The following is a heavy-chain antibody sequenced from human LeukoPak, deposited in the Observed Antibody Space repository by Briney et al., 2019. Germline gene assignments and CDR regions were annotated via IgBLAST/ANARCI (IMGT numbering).Heavy chain of an antibody. D-gene: IGHD3-10*01. CDR2: IYYSGST. V-gene: IGHV4-39*07. Sequence: NTSETLSLTCTVSGCSISSSSYYWGWIRQPPGKGLEWIGSIYYSGSTYYNPSLKSRVTISVDTSKNQFSLKLSSVTAADTAVYYCARKMVRGSTPHAFDYWGQGTLVTVSS. J-gene: IGHJ4*02. CDR1: GCSISSSSYY. CDR3: ARKMVRGSTPHAFDY.